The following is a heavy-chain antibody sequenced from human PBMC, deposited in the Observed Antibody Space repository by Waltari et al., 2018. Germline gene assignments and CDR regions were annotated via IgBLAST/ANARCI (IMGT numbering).Heavy chain of an antibody. CDR2: INHSGST. CDR1: GGSFSGYY. J-gene: IGHJ5*02. Sequence: QVQLQQWGAGLLKPSETLSLTCAVYGGSFSGYYWSWIRQPTGKGLEWIGEINHSGSTNNNPSIRSRITTSVDTSKNQFSLKRSSVTAAETAVYYCARSVLGVGFRGPRFDPWGQGTLVTVSS. V-gene: IGHV4-34*01. CDR3: ARSVLGVGFRGPRFDP. D-gene: IGHD3-16*01.